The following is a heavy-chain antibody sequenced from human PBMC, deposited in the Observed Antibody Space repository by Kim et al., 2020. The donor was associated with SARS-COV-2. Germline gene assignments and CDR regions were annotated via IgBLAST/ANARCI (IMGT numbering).Heavy chain of an antibody. CDR3: ARDEHSSGWYGDY. CDR2: ICYSGSNK. Sequence: GGSLRLSCAASGFTFSSYGMHWVRQAPGKGLEWVSVICYSGSNKYYADSVKGRFTISRDNSKNTLYLQMNSLRAEDTAVYYCARDEHSSGWYGDYWGRGNLVPV. J-gene: IGHJ4*02. CDR1: GFTFSSYG. V-gene: IGHV3-33*08. D-gene: IGHD6-19*01.